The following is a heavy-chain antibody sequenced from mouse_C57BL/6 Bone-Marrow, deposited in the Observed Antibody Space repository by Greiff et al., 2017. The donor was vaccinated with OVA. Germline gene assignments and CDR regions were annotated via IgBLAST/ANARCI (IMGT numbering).Heavy chain of an antibody. CDR3: TAYGNFDY. J-gene: IGHJ2*01. D-gene: IGHD6-5*01. Sequence: EVQLQQSGAELVRPGASVKLSCTASGFTIKDDYMHWVKQRPEQGLEWIGWIDPYNGDTEYAPKFQGKATITADTSSNTAYLQLSSLTSEDAAVYYCTAYGNFDYWGQGTTLTVSS. V-gene: IGHV14-4*01. CDR1: GFTIKDDY. CDR2: IDPYNGDT.